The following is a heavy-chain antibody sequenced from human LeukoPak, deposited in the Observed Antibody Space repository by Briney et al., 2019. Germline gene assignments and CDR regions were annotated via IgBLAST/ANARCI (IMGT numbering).Heavy chain of an antibody. CDR2: IYYSGST. D-gene: IGHD3-9*01. J-gene: IGHJ4*02. V-gene: IGHV4-59*08. Sequence: SSETLSLTCTVSGGSISSYYWSWIRQPPGKGLEWIGYIYYSGSTNYNPSLKSRVTISVDTSKNRFSLKLSSVTAADTAVYYCARHYYDILTGPYFDYWGQGTLVTVSS. CDR1: GGSISSYY. CDR3: ARHYYDILTGPYFDY.